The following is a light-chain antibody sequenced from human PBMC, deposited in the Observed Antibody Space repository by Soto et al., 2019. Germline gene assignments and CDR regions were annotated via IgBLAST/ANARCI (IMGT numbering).Light chain of an antibody. J-gene: IGKJ4*01. CDR1: QSVRSN. Sequence: IVMTQSPATLAVSPGERATLSCRASQSVRSNLAWYQQRPGLAPRLLIYGASIRATGVPARFSGSGSGTEFTLTISSLQSEDFAVYYCQQYNIWPPLTFGGGTKVEIK. CDR2: GAS. CDR3: QQYNIWPPLT. V-gene: IGKV3-15*01.